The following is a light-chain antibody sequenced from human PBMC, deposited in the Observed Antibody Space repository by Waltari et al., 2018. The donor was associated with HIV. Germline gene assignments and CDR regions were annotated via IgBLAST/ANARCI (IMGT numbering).Light chain of an antibody. J-gene: IGLJ3*02. V-gene: IGLV3-25*03. CDR1: ALPKQY. Sequence: SYELTQPPSVSVPPGQTARITCSGDALPKQYAYWYQQKPGQAPLLVIYKDSERPLGIPERFSGSSSGTKVTLIISGVQAEDEAEYYCQSADSSKVVFGGGTKLTVL. CDR3: QSADSSKVV. CDR2: KDS.